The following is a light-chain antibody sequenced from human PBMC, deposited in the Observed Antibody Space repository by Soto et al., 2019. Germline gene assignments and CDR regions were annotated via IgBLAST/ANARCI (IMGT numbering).Light chain of an antibody. J-gene: IGLJ3*02. CDR2: EVN. Sequence: QLVLTQPASVSGSPGQSITISCTGTSSDVGGYNHVSWYQQHPDKAPKLMIYEVNNRPSGVSNRFSGSKSGNTASLTISGLQPEDEADYYCLSYTSANTRVFGGGTKVTVL. V-gene: IGLV2-14*01. CDR1: SSDVGGYNH. CDR3: LSYTSANTRV.